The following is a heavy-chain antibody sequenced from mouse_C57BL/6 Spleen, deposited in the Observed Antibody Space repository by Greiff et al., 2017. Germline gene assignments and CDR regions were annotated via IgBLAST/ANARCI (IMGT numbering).Heavy chain of an antibody. Sequence: VQLQQSGAELVKPGASVKLSCKASGYTFTSYWMHWVKQRPGQGLEWIGMIHPNSGSTNYNEKFKSKATLTVDKSSSTAYMQLSSLTSEDSAVYYCARYTTVVADYFDYWGQGTTLTVSS. CDR2: IHPNSGST. J-gene: IGHJ2*01. V-gene: IGHV1-64*01. CDR3: ARYTTVVADYFDY. D-gene: IGHD1-1*01. CDR1: GYTFTSYW.